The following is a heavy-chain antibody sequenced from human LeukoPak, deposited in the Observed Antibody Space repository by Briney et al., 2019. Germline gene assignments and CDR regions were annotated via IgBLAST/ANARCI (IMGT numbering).Heavy chain of an antibody. V-gene: IGHV1-8*01. CDR3: ARGGIAAALGAFDI. Sequence: ASVKVSCKASGYTFTSYDINWVRQATGQGVEWRGWMNPNSGNTGYAQKFQGRVTMTRNTSISTAYMELSSLRSEDTAVYYCARGGIAAALGAFDIWGQGTMVTVSS. J-gene: IGHJ3*02. CDR1: GYTFTSYD. CDR2: MNPNSGNT. D-gene: IGHD6-13*01.